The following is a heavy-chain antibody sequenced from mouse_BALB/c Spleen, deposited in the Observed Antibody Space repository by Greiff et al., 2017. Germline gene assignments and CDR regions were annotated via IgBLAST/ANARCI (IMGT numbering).Heavy chain of an antibody. V-gene: IGHV5-17*02. J-gene: IGHJ4*01. Sequence: EVQGVESGGGLVQPGGSRKLSCAASGFTFSSFGMHWVRQAPEKGLEWVAYISSGSSTIYYADTVKGRFTISRDNPKNTLFLQMTSLRSEDTAMYYCARSGDGYFSMDYWGQGTSVTVSS. CDR2: ISSGSSTI. CDR1: GFTFSSFG. D-gene: IGHD2-3*01. CDR3: ARSGDGYFSMDY.